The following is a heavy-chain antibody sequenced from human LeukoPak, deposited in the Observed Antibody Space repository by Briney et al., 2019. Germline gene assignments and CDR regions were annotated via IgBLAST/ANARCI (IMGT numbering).Heavy chain of an antibody. Sequence: KPSETLSLTCAVYGGPFSGYYWSWIRQPPGKGLEWIGEINHSGSTNYNPSLKSRVTISVDTSKNQFSLKLSSVTAADTAVYHCARDPLSKEAVGAPRPWGQGTLVTVSS. CDR3: ARDPLSKEAVGAPRP. V-gene: IGHV4-34*01. J-gene: IGHJ5*02. CDR1: GGPFSGYY. CDR2: INHSGST. D-gene: IGHD1-26*01.